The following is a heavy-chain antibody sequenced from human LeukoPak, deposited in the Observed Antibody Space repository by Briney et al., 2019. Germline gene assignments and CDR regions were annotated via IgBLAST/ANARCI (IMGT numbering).Heavy chain of an antibody. CDR2: ISGSGVST. D-gene: IGHD4-17*01. CDR1: GFTFSSCA. V-gene: IGHV3-23*01. CDR3: AKIPQTTSVGYFDY. J-gene: IGHJ4*02. Sequence: PGGSLRLSCAASGFTFSSCAMSWVRQAPGKGLEWVSGISGSGVSTYYADSVKGRFTISRDNSKNTLYLQMSSLRAENTAVYYCAKIPQTTSVGYFDYWGQGNLVTVSS.